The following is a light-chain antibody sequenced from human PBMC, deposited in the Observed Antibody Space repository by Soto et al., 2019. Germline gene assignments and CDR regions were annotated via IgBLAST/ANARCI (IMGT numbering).Light chain of an antibody. V-gene: IGLV2-14*03. CDR1: SSDVGGYNF. Sequence: QSVLTQPASVSGSPGQSITISCTGTSSDVGGYNFVSWYQQHPGKAPKFIIYDVRNRPSGVSNRFSGSRSGNTASLTISGLQAEDEADYYCSSYTSSSTEIFGGGTKVTVL. CDR2: DVR. J-gene: IGLJ2*01. CDR3: SSYTSSSTEI.